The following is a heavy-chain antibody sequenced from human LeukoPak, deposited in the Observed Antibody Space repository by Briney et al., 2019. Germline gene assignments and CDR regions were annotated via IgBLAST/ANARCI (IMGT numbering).Heavy chain of an antibody. V-gene: IGHV3-7*01. CDR3: AREGNDFWSGPVWFDP. J-gene: IGHJ5*02. CDR2: IKQDGSEK. Sequence: TGGSLRLSCAASGFSFSSFWMTWVRQAPGKGLEWVGNIKQDGSEKYYVDSVKGRFTISGDNAKDSLFLQMNSLRADDTAVYYCAREGNDFWSGPVWFDPWGQGTLVTVSS. CDR1: GFSFSSFW. D-gene: IGHD3-3*01.